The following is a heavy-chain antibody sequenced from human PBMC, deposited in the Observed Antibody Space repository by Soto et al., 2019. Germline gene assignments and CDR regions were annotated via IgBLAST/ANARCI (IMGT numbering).Heavy chain of an antibody. CDR2: IIPIFGTA. CDR1: GGTFSSYA. Sequence: VASVKVSCKASGGTFSSYAISWVRQAPGQGLEWMGGIIPIFGTANYAQKFQGRVTITADESTSTAYMELSSLRSEDTAVYYCAREGGGIAAAGYGMDVWGQGTTVTVSS. V-gene: IGHV1-69*13. J-gene: IGHJ6*02. CDR3: AREGGGIAAAGYGMDV. D-gene: IGHD6-13*01.